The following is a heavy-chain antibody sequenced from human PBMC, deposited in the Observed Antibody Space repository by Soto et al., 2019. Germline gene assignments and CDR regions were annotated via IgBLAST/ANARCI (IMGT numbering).Heavy chain of an antibody. V-gene: IGHV1-18*01. Sequence: QVQLVQSGAEVKKPGASVKVSCKASGYTFTSYGISWVRQAPGQGLAWMGWISAYNGNTKYAQKLQGRVTMTTDTPTRTADMELGTQRPDDTHVYYCARVANYFDNWGQGTLVTVSS. D-gene: IGHD5-12*01. CDR1: GYTFTSYG. CDR2: ISAYNGNT. J-gene: IGHJ4*02. CDR3: ARVANYFDN.